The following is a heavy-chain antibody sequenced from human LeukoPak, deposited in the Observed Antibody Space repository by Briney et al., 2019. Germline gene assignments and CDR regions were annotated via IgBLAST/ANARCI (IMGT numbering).Heavy chain of an antibody. D-gene: IGHD2-2*01. Sequence: ASETLSLTCTVSGGSISSGDYYWSWIRQPPGKGLEWIGYIYYSGSTYYNPSLKSRVTISVGTSKNQFSLKLSSVTAADTAVYYCASARVVPAAVDYWGQGTLVTVSS. CDR1: GGSISSGDYY. J-gene: IGHJ4*02. CDR2: IYYSGST. CDR3: ASARVVPAAVDY. V-gene: IGHV4-30-4*01.